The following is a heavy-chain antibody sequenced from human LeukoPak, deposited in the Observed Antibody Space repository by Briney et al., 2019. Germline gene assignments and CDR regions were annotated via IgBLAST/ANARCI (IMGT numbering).Heavy chain of an antibody. J-gene: IGHJ4*02. Sequence: GGSLRLSCAASGFTFSSCAMSWVRQAPGKGLEWVSAISGSGGSTYYADSVKGRFTISRDNSKNTLYLQMNSLRAEDTAVYYCAKDRGAVGATDVFDYWGQGTLVTVSS. V-gene: IGHV3-23*01. CDR1: GFTFSSCA. D-gene: IGHD1-26*01. CDR3: AKDRGAVGATDVFDY. CDR2: ISGSGGST.